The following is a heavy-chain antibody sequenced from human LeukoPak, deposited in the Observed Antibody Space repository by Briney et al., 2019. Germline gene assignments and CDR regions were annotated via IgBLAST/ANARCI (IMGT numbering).Heavy chain of an antibody. CDR2: IYPGGSET. J-gene: IGHJ4*02. D-gene: IGHD5-24*01. Sequence: VESLKISCKGLGYSFSSYWNAWVRQRLGKGLEWMGTIYPGGSETRYDPSFQGQVTISADSSTSTAYLQWSSLRASDTAMYYCARASRDGYNQTFDYWGQGTLVTVSS. CDR1: GYSFSSYW. V-gene: IGHV5-51*01. CDR3: ARASRDGYNQTFDY.